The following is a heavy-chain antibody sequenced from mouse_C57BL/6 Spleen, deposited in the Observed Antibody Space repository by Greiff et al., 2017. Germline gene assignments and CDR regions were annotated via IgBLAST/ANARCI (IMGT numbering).Heavy chain of an antibody. CDR1: GFTFKDYY. D-gene: IGHD1-2*01. CDR3: ARRDYYGPYDGAMDY. Sequence: VQLQQSGAELVKPGASVKLSCTASGFTFKDYYMHWVKQRPEQGLEWIGRIDPEGGGTNYAPKFQGKATITVDTSSNTAYLQLSSLTSEDTAADYCARRDYYGPYDGAMDYWGQGTTLTVSS. CDR2: IDPEGGGT. V-gene: IGHV14-2*01. J-gene: IGHJ4*01.